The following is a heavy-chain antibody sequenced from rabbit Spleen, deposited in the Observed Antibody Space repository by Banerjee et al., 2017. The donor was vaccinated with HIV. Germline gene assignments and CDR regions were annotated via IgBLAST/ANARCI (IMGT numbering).Heavy chain of an antibody. CDR2: IYTGSGST. D-gene: IGHD6-1*01. CDR3: ARDESTNGYYFNL. CDR1: GFTLSSSYY. J-gene: IGHJ4*01. Sequence: QSLEESGGDLVKPEGSLTLTCTASGFTLSSSYYMCWVRQAPGKGLEWIGCIYTGSGSTYYASWAKGRFTITRSTSLNTVTLQLNSLTAADTATYFCARDESTNGYYFNLWGPGTLVTVS. V-gene: IGHV1S40*01.